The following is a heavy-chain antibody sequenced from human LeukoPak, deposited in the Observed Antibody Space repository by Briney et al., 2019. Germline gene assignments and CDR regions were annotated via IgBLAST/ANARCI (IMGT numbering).Heavy chain of an antibody. CDR2: IKQDSSAK. V-gene: IGHV3-7*01. Sequence: PGGSPRLSCEASGFTLSNYWMTWVRQAPGKGLEWVANIKQDSSAKYYVDSLKGRFTISRHNTKNSLFLQMNSLRAEDTAVYYCARDGYVLGSYYYGMNVWGQGTTVTVSS. CDR3: ARDGYVLGSYYYGMNV. D-gene: IGHD5-12*01. J-gene: IGHJ6*02. CDR1: GFTLSNYW.